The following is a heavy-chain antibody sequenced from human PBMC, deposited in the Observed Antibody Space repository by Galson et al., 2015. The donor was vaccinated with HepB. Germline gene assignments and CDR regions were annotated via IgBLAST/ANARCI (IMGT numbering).Heavy chain of an antibody. CDR2: IKSKSDSATT. CDR3: ASMYYAHEY. V-gene: IGHV3-15*01. J-gene: IGHJ4*02. Sequence: SLRLSCAASGFTFSNAWMSWVRQAPGKGLEWVGRIKSKSDSATTDYAAPVKGRFTISRDDSKNALYLQMNNLKTDDTAVYYCASMYYAHEYWGQGTLVTVSS. CDR1: GFTFSNAW. D-gene: IGHD2-8*01.